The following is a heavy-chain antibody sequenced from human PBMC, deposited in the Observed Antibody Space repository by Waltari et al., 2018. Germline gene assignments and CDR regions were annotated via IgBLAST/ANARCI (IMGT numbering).Heavy chain of an antibody. CDR1: GGSISSYY. CDR2: IYYSGST. Sequence: QVQLQESGPGLVKPSETLSLTCTVSGGSISSYYWSWIRQPPGKGLEWIGYIYYSGSTNYNPALKSRVTISVDTSKNQFSLKLSSVTAADTAVYYCARVSSGWYKDGMDVWGQGTTVTVSS. V-gene: IGHV4-59*01. D-gene: IGHD6-19*01. J-gene: IGHJ6*02. CDR3: ARVSSGWYKDGMDV.